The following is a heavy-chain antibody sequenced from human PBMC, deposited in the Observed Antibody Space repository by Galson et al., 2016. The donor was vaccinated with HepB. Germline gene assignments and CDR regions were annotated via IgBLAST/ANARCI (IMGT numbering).Heavy chain of an antibody. CDR3: ARSQIVATFTGFAY. Sequence: SVKVSCKASGGTFSNYAISWVRQAPGQGLEWMGGIIPIYGRSNYAQKFQGRVTISADDSASTVYMELSGLRSDDTAVYYCARSQIVATFTGFAYWGQGTRVTASP. D-gene: IGHD5-12*01. CDR2: IIPIYGRS. J-gene: IGHJ4*02. CDR1: GGTFSNYA. V-gene: IGHV1-69*13.